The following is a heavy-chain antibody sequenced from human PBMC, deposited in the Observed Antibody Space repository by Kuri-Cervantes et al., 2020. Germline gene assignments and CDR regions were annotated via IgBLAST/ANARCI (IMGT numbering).Heavy chain of an antibody. J-gene: IGHJ4*02. D-gene: IGHD3-10*01. Sequence: SLKISCAASGFTFDDYAMHWVRQAPGKGLEWVSGISWNSGSIGYADSVKGRFTISRDNAKNSLYLQMNSLRAEDTAVYYCARGIYGSGSYWGQGTLVTDSS. CDR1: GFTFDDYA. V-gene: IGHV3-9*01. CDR2: ISWNSGSI. CDR3: ARGIYGSGSY.